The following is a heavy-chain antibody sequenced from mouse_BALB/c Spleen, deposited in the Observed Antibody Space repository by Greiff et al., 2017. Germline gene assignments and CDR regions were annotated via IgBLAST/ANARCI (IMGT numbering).Heavy chain of an antibody. D-gene: IGHD2-14*01. J-gene: IGHJ3*01. CDR1: GYTFTSYW. CDR3: TRGGRYDAWFAY. Sequence: QVQLQQSGAELAKPGASVKMSCKASGYTFTSYWMHWVKQRPGQGLEWIGYINPSTGYTEYNQKFTDKATLTEDKSSSTAYMQLSSLTSEDSAVYCCTRGGRYDAWFAYWGQGTLVTVSA. V-gene: IGHV1-7*01. CDR2: INPSTGYT.